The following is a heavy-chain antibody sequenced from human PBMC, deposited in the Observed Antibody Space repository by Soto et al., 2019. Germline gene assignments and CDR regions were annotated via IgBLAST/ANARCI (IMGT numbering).Heavy chain of an antibody. CDR1: GASISSYNW. J-gene: IGHJ5*02. CDR3: ARQLTQSSRVAGSQVTWIDP. CDR2: IHHSGST. Sequence: QVQLQESGPGLVKPSGTLSLTCAVSGASISSYNWWPWVRQPPGKGLVWIGEIHHSGSTNYNPSLKSRITMSVDKSKNQFSLSLTSVTAANTAVYYCARQLTQSSRVAGSQVTWIDPWGQGALVTVSS. V-gene: IGHV4-4*02. D-gene: IGHD6-13*01.